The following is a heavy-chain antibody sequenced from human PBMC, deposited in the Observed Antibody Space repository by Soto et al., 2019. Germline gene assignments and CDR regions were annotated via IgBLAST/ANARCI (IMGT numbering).Heavy chain of an antibody. CDR1: GYTFSTYP. J-gene: IGHJ4*02. Sequence: QVQLVQSGAEVKKPGASVKVSCKTSGYTFSTYPISWVRQATGQGLEWVGWISTYNGKTNYGQKFQGRVTITTDTSASTAYMNLRNLRSDDTAVYYCARDRVEAALGTFDQWGQGTLVTVSS. CDR3: ARDRVEAALGTFDQ. V-gene: IGHV1-18*01. D-gene: IGHD6-13*01. CDR2: ISTYNGKT.